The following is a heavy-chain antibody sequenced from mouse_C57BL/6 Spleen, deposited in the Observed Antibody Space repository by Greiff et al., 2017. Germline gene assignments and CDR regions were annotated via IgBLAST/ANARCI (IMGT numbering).Heavy chain of an antibody. CDR2: IYPGDGDT. V-gene: IGHV1-80*01. Sequence: QVQLQQSGAELVKPGASVKISCKASGYAFSSYWMNWVKQRPGKGLEWIGQIYPGDGDTNYNGKFKGKATLTADKSSSTAYMQLSSLPSEDSAVYFCARVHYDGGRFSDWGQGTLVTVSA. CDR1: GYAFSSYW. CDR3: ARVHYDGGRFSD. J-gene: IGHJ3*01. D-gene: IGHD1-2*01.